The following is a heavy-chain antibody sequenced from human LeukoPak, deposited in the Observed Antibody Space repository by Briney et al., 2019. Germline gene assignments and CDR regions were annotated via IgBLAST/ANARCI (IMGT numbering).Heavy chain of an antibody. J-gene: IGHJ4*02. CDR2: ISGDGGST. CDR3: AKDISRNFVVVPAADY. V-gene: IGHV3-43*02. Sequence: ETLSLTCAVYGGSLSGYYWSWIRQPPGKRLEWVSLISGDGGSTYYADSVKGRFTVSRDNSKNSLYLQMNSLRTEDTALYYCAKDISRNFVVVPAADYWGQGTLVTVSS. D-gene: IGHD2-2*01. CDR1: GGSLSGYY.